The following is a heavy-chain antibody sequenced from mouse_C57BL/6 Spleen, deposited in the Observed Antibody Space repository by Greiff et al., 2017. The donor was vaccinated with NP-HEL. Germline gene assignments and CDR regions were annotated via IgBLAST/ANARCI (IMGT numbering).Heavy chain of an antibody. Sequence: QVQLKQSGAELARPGASVKLSCKASGYTFTSYGISWVKQRTGQGLEWIGEIYPRSGNTYYNEKFKGKATLTADKSSSTAYMELRSLTSEDSAVYFCAPTTVVAPLDYWGQGTTLTVSS. CDR1: GYTFTSYG. J-gene: IGHJ2*01. CDR3: APTTVVAPLDY. D-gene: IGHD1-1*01. CDR2: IYPRSGNT. V-gene: IGHV1-81*01.